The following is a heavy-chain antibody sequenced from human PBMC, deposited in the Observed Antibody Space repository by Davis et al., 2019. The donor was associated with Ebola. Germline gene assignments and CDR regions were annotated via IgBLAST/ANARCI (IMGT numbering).Heavy chain of an antibody. CDR2: IYPGDSDT. J-gene: IGHJ4*02. Sequence: GESLKIPCKGSGYTFTNYWIGWVRQMPGKGLQWMGIIYPGDSDTRYSPSFQGQVTISADKSISTAYLQWSSLKASDTAMYYCATLQSNIGFGYWGQGTLVTVSS. CDR1: GYTFTNYW. V-gene: IGHV5-51*01. D-gene: IGHD2/OR15-2a*01. CDR3: ATLQSNIGFGY.